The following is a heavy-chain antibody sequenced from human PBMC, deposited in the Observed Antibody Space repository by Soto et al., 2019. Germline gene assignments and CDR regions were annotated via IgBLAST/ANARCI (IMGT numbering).Heavy chain of an antibody. V-gene: IGHV4-34*01. J-gene: IGHJ4*02. CDR3: ARGRVYPFDY. Sequence: QVQLQQWGAGLLKPSETLSLTCAVYGGSFSGYYWSWIRQPPGKGLEWIGEINHRGSTDYNPSLKRRVTISVDTSKNQFSLKLSSVTAADTAVYYCARGRVYPFDYWGQGTLVTVSS. CDR2: INHRGST. CDR1: GGSFSGYY.